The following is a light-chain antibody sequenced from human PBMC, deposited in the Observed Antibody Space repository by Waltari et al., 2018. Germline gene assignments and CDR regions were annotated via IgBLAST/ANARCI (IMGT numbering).Light chain of an antibody. Sequence: DIVLTPSPEYLPVSLGEKATTHCKSSQSVVCSSNTKNYLARYQQKPGHPPKLRITWASTRESGVPDLFSGGGSETDFTLTISSLQAEDVAVYYCQQCYTVPYTFGQGTKLEIK. CDR2: WAS. CDR3: QQCYTVPYT. J-gene: IGKJ2*01. CDR1: QSVVCSSNTKNY. V-gene: IGKV4-1*01.